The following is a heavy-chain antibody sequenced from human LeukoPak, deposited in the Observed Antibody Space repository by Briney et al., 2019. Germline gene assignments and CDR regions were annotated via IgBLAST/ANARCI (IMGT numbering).Heavy chain of an antibody. Sequence: GGSLRLSCAASGFTFSAYAMAWVRRPPGRGLEWVSTMALSGGPTHYADAVEGRFTISRDDSKSTLYLHINNLRAEDTAVYYCARDFSLVVGASDSWGKGTLVTVSS. D-gene: IGHD1-26*01. CDR3: ARDFSLVVGASDS. CDR2: MALSGGPT. J-gene: IGHJ5*02. V-gene: IGHV3-23*01. CDR1: GFTFSAYA.